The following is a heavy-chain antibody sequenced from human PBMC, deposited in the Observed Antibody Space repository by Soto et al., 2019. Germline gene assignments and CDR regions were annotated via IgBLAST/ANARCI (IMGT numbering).Heavy chain of an antibody. J-gene: IGHJ4*02. Sequence: PSETLSLTCTVSDGSISSYYWGWIRQPPGKGLEWIGYIFYTGSTNYNPSLKSRVTISVDTSKNQFSLKLSSVTAADTAVYYCGRHYPIGNNWTYFDYWGQGTLVPVSS. D-gene: IGHD1-1*01. V-gene: IGHV4-59*08. CDR1: DGSISSYY. CDR2: IFYTGST. CDR3: GRHYPIGNNWTYFDY.